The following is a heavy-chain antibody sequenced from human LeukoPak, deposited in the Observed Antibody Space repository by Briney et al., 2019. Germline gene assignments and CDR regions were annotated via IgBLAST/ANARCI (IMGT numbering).Heavy chain of an antibody. D-gene: IGHD3-22*01. J-gene: IGHJ4*02. CDR2: IVVGSGNT. CDR3: AADYYYDSSGFHFAY. V-gene: IGHV1-58*01. Sequence: SVKVSCKASGFAFTSSAVQWVRQARGQRLEWIGWIVVGSGNTNYAQKFQERVTITRDMSTSTAYMELSSLRSEDTAVYYCAADYYYDSSGFHFAYWGQGTLVTVSS. CDR1: GFAFTSSA.